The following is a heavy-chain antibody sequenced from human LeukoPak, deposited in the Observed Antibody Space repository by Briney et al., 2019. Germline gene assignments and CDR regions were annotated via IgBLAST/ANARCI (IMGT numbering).Heavy chain of an antibody. V-gene: IGHV3-21*06. CDR2: ISSRSNYI. CDR1: GFTLSGFT. J-gene: IGHJ5*02. CDR3: ARDHPLSSSWTDWFDP. D-gene: IGHD6-13*01. Sequence: GGSLRLSCAVSGFTLSGFTMNWVRQTPGKGLEWVSSISSRSNYIHYSDSVKGRFTISRDNAESSLHLQMSSLRVEDTAVYFCARDHPLSSSWTDWFDPWGQGTLVTVSS.